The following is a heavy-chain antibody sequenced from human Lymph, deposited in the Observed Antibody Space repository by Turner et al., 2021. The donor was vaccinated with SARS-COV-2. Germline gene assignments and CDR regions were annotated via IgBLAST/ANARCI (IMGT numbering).Heavy chain of an antibody. CDR1: GGSISSYH. D-gene: IGHD3-10*01. Sequence: QVQLQESGPGLVKPSETLSLTCTVSGGSISSYHWSWIRQPAGKGLEWIGRIYTSGSTNYNPALKSRVTMSVDTSKNQFSLKLSSVTAADTAVYYCARVLKIPRELLWFGEPEGDNWFDPWGQGTLVTVSS. CDR3: ARVLKIPRELLWFGEPEGDNWFDP. V-gene: IGHV4-4*07. J-gene: IGHJ5*02. CDR2: IYTSGST.